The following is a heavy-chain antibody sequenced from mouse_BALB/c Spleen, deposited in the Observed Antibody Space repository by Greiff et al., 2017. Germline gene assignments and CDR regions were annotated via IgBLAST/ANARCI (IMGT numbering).Heavy chain of an antibody. J-gene: IGHJ4*01. CDR1: GYAFTNYL. D-gene: IGHD2-1*01. V-gene: IGHV1-54*01. CDR3: ARVGGNGAMDY. CDR2: INPGSGGT. Sequence: LQESGAELVRPGTSVKVSCKASGYAFTNYLIEWVKQRPGQGLEWIGVINPGSGGTNYNEKFKGKATLTADKSSSTAYMQLSSLTSDDSAVYFCARVGGNGAMDYWGQGTSVTVSS.